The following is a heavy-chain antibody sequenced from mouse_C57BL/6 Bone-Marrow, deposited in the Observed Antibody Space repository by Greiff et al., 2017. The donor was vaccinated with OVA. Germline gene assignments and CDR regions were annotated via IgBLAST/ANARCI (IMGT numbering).Heavy chain of an antibody. V-gene: IGHV1-50*01. CDR1: GYTFTSYW. Sequence: QVQLQQPGAELVKPGASVKLSCKASGYTFTSYWMQWVKQRPGQGLEWIGEIDPSDSYTNYNQKFKGKATLTVDTSSSTAYMQLSSLTSEDSAVYYCARKAFCGNDSWFAYWGQGTLVTVSA. D-gene: IGHD2-2*01. J-gene: IGHJ3*01. CDR2: IDPSDSYT. CDR3: ARKAFCGNDSWFAY.